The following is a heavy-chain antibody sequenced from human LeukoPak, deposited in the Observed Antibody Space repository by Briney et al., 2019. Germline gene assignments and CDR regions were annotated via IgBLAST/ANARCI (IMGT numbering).Heavy chain of an antibody. J-gene: IGHJ3*02. Sequence: PGGSLRLSCAASGFTFSSYSMNWVRQAPGKGLEWVSAISGSGGSTYYADSVKGRFTISRDNSKNTLYLQMNSLRAEDTAVYYCAKDVPWDYDSSGYYSGAFDIWGQGTMVTVSS. V-gene: IGHV3-23*01. D-gene: IGHD3-22*01. CDR2: ISGSGGST. CDR1: GFTFSSYS. CDR3: AKDVPWDYDSSGYYSGAFDI.